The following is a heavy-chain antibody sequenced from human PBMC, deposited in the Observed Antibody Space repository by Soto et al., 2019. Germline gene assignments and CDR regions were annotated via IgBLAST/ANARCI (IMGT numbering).Heavy chain of an antibody. CDR2: IYSGGST. D-gene: IGHD4-17*01. J-gene: IGHJ1*01. V-gene: IGHV3-66*01. Sequence: GGSLRLSCAASEFTVTTNHMTWVRQAPGKGLEWVSVIYSGGSTYYADSVKGRFTISRDNSKNTLYLQMNSLRADDTAVYYCARDFVHGDHPEYFQHWGQGTLVTVSS. CDR1: EFTVTTNH. CDR3: ARDFVHGDHPEYFQH.